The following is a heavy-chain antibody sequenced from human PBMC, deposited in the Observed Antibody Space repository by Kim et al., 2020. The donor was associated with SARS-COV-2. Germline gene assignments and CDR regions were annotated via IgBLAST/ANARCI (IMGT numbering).Heavy chain of an antibody. J-gene: IGHJ4*02. CDR2: IIPIFGTA. CDR1: GGTFSSYA. CDR3: ARERAYYYDSSGYYYFDY. D-gene: IGHD3-22*01. Sequence: SVKVSCKASGGTFSSYAISWVRQAPGQGLEWMGGIIPIFGTANYAQKFQGRVTITADESTSTAYMELSSLRSEDTAVYYCARERAYYYDSSGYYYFDYWGQGTLVTVSS. V-gene: IGHV1-69*13.